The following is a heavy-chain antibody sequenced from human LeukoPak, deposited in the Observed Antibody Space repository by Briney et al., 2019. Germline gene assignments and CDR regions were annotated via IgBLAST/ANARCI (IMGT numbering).Heavy chain of an antibody. D-gene: IGHD1-26*01. Sequence: EASVKVSCKASGYTFTSYGISWVRQAPGQGLEWMGWINPNSGGTNYAQKFQGRVTMTRDTSISTAYMELSRLRSDDTAVYYCARGVSGSYYYYYMDVWGKGTTVTVSS. CDR3: ARGVSGSYYYYYMDV. CDR2: INPNSGGT. CDR1: GYTFTSYG. V-gene: IGHV1-2*02. J-gene: IGHJ6*03.